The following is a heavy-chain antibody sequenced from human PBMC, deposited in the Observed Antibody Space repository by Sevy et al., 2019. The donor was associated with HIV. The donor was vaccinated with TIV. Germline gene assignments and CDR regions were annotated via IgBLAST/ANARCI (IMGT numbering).Heavy chain of an antibody. J-gene: IGHJ3*01. Sequence: GGSLRLSCAASGFTFNTYGMHWVRQAPDKGLEWVAFIRYDGSTKYYVDSVKGRFTISRDNSKNTLYLQMNGLRVEDTAVYYCAKGLGMVQGALLSDDVWGQGTMVTVSS. D-gene: IGHD3-10*01. V-gene: IGHV3-30*02. CDR1: GFTFNTYG. CDR3: AKGLGMVQGALLSDDV. CDR2: IRYDGSTK.